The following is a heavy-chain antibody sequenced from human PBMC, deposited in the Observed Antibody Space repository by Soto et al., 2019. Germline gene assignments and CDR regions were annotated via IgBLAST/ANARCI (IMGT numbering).Heavy chain of an antibody. J-gene: IGHJ4*02. D-gene: IGHD3-22*01. CDR3: AKGEANYDSSGYYYY. Sequence: GESLRLSCAASGFTFSSYAMSWVRQAPGKGLEWVSAISGSGGSTYYADSVKGRFTISRDNSKNTLYLQMNSLRAEDTAVYYCAKGEANYDSSGYYYYWGQGTLVTVSS. V-gene: IGHV3-23*01. CDR1: GFTFSSYA. CDR2: ISGSGGST.